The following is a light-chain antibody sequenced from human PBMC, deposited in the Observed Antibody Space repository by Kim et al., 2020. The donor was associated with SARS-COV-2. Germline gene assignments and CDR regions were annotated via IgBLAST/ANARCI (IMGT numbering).Light chain of an antibody. Sequence: ASVGERVTITCRASQDISNYLAWFQLKPGKAPKLLIYAASALQPGVPSRFSGSGSGTDFTLTVTSLQSEDVATYYCQKCDSAPWTFGQGTKVDIK. V-gene: IGKV1-27*01. CDR2: AAS. CDR3: QKCDSAPWT. CDR1: QDISNY. J-gene: IGKJ1*01.